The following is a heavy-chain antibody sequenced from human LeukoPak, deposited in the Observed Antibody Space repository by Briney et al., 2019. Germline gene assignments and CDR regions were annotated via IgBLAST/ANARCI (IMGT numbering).Heavy chain of an antibody. D-gene: IGHD3-10*01. V-gene: IGHV1-69*13. CDR3: ARTLFYYGLDGYSPYYFDY. CDR2: IIPIFGTA. CDR1: GGTFISYA. Sequence: ASVKVSCKASGGTFISYAISWVRQAPGQGLEWMGGIIPIFGTANYAQKFQGRVTITADESTSTAYMELSSLRSEDTAVYYCARTLFYYGLDGYSPYYFDYWGQGALVTVSS. J-gene: IGHJ4*02.